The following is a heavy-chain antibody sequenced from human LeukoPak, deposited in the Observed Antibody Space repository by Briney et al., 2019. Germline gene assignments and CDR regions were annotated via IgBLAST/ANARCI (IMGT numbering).Heavy chain of an antibody. Sequence: SETLSLTCGASGTSFTSYYWSWIRQTPGKGLEWIGEVNHSGYTNMNPSLKSRVTISVDTSKNQFSLMMTSVTAADTSVYFCARMITGHDYWGQGTLVTVSS. D-gene: IGHD3-16*01. CDR3: ARMITGHDY. J-gene: IGHJ4*02. CDR2: VNHSGYT. V-gene: IGHV4-34*01. CDR1: GTSFTSYY.